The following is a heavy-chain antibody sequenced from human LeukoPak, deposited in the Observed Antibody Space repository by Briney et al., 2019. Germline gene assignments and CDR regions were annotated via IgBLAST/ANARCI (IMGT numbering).Heavy chain of an antibody. V-gene: IGHV4-34*01. CDR3: ARPGYSYGYPREYVY. J-gene: IGHJ4*02. CDR1: GGSFSGYY. Sequence: SETLSLTCAAYGGSFSGYYWSWIRKPPGKGLEWIGEINHSGSTNYNPSPKSRVNISVDTSKDQCALKLSSVTAADTAAYYCARPGYSYGYPREYVYWGEGTLVTVSS. CDR2: INHSGST. D-gene: IGHD5-18*01.